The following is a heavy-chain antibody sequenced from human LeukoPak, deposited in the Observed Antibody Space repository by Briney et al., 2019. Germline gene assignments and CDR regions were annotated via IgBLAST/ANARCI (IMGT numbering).Heavy chain of an antibody. J-gene: IGHJ5*02. CDR3: ARHYYDSSGARFDP. V-gene: IGHV4-39*01. CDR2: ICYSGST. Sequence: RASETLSLTCTVSGGSISSSSYYWGWIRQPPGKGLEWIGSICYSGSTYYNPSLKSRVTISVDTSKNQFSLKLSSVTAADTAVYYCARHYYDSSGARFDPWGQGTLVTVSS. CDR1: GGSISSSSYY. D-gene: IGHD3-22*01.